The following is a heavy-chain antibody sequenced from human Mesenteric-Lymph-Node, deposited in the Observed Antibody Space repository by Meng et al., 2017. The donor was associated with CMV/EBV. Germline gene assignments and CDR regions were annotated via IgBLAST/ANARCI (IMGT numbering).Heavy chain of an antibody. CDR2: ISSSSTI. CDR1: GFTLSSFS. D-gene: IGHD7-27*01. CDR3: ARDVNWGSLDV. V-gene: IGHV3-48*01. Sequence: GGSLRLSCAASGFTLSSFSMTWVRQTPGKGLECVSDISSSSTIYYADSVKGRFTISRDNSKNTLYLQMNSLRAEDTAVYYCARDVNWGSLDVWGQGTTVTVSS. J-gene: IGHJ6*02.